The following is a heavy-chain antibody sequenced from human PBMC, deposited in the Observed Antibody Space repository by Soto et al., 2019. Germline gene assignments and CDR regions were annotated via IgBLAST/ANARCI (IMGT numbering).Heavy chain of an antibody. V-gene: IGHV1-18*01. Sequence: QVQLVQSGAEVKKPGASVKVSCKASGYTFTSYGISWVRQAPGQGLEWMGWISAYNGNTNYAQKLQGRVTMTTDTSTSKAYMELRSLRSDDTAVYYCARYSSSWSDPPPRSNWFDPWGQGTLVTVSS. J-gene: IGHJ5*02. CDR3: ARYSSSWSDPPPRSNWFDP. CDR1: GYTFTSYG. CDR2: ISAYNGNT. D-gene: IGHD6-13*01.